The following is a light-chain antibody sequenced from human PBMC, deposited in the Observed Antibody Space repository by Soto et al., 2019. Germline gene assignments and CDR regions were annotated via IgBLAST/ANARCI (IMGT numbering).Light chain of an antibody. Sequence: DIQMPQPPSSLSASVGDRVTVTCRTSQNIYNYLNWYQQKPGKAPKLLIYAASSVQSGVPLRFSGSGSGTDFTLTMSSLQPEDFATYYCEQTYSTPVTFGQGTRLEVK. CDR2: AAS. V-gene: IGKV1-39*01. CDR1: QNIYNY. CDR3: EQTYSTPVT. J-gene: IGKJ5*01.